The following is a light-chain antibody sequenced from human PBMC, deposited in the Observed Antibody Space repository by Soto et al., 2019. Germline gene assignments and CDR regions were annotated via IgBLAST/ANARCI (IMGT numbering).Light chain of an antibody. J-gene: IGKJ3*01. Sequence: DIQMTQSPSALSASVGDRVTITSRASQSISNYLNWYQRKPGRAPKLLIYAASTLQSGVPSRFSGSGSGTDFTLTINSLQPEDFATYDCQQIYSAPFTFGPGTKVDLK. CDR1: QSISNY. CDR2: AAS. CDR3: QQIYSAPFT. V-gene: IGKV1-39*01.